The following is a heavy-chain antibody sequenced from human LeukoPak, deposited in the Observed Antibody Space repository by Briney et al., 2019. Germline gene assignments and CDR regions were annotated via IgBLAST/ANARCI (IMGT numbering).Heavy chain of an antibody. V-gene: IGHV3-73*01. J-gene: IGHJ4*02. Sequence: GGSLRLSCAASGFTFSDYYMSWIRQAPGKGLEWVGRITGTYATAYSASVKGRFTISRDDSKYTTYLQMNSLETEDTAVYYCTREGCGATSCYTNDYWGQGTLVTVSS. CDR3: TREGCGATSCYTNDY. CDR2: ITGTYAT. CDR1: GFTFSDYY. D-gene: IGHD2-2*02.